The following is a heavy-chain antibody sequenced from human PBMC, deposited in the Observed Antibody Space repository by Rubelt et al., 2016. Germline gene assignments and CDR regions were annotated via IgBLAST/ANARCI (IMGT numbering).Heavy chain of an antibody. CDR3: ASMYSSSWYRGWFDP. D-gene: IGHD6-13*01. Sequence: QVQLVQSGAEVKKPGASVKVSCKASGYTFTGYYMHWVQQAPGQGLEWMGWINPNSGGTNYAQKFQGRGTMTRDTSISTAYMELSRLRSDETAVYYCASMYSSSWYRGWFDPWGQGTLVTVSS. CDR2: INPNSGGT. J-gene: IGHJ5*02. V-gene: IGHV1-2*02. CDR1: GYTFTGYY.